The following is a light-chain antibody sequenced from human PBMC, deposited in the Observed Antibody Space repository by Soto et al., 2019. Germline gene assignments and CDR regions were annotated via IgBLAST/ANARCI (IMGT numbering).Light chain of an antibody. V-gene: IGKV1-39*01. J-gene: IGKJ2*01. CDR2: AAS. CDR3: QQSYSTPYT. Sequence: DIQMTQSPSSLSASVGDRVTITCRASQTISNYLNWYQQKPGEAPKLLIYAASSLQSGFPSRFSGRGSGTDFTLTISSLQPDDFATYYCQQSYSTPYTFGQGTRLEIK. CDR1: QTISNY.